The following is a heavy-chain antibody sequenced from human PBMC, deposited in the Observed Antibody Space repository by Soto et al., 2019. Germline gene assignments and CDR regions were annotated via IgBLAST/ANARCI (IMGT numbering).Heavy chain of an antibody. CDR1: GFTFSDYY. CDR3: ARSSGVPTPDFDY. Sequence: GGSLRLSCAASGFTFSDYYMSWIRQAPGKGLEWVSYISSSGSTIYYADFVKGRLTISRDNAKNTVYLEMDSLRADDTAVYYCARSSGVPTPDFDYWGQGTLVTVSS. CDR2: ISSSGSTI. J-gene: IGHJ4*02. D-gene: IGHD3-3*01. V-gene: IGHV3-11*04.